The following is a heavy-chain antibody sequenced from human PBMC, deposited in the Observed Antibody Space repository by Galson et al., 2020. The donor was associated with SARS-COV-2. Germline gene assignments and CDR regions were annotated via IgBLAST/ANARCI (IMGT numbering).Heavy chain of an antibody. Sequence: SETLSLTCTVSGGSISSYYWSWIRQPPGKGLEWIGYIYYSGSTNYNPSLKSRVTITVDTSKNQFSLKLSSVTAADTAVYYCARVNYYVWGSFYAFDIWGQGTMVTVSS. V-gene: IGHV4-59*01. D-gene: IGHD3-16*01. CDR1: GGSISSYY. CDR3: ARVNYYVWGSFYAFDI. J-gene: IGHJ3*02. CDR2: IYYSGST.